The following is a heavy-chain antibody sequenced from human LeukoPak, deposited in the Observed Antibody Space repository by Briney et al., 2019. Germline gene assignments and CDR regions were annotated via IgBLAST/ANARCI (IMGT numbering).Heavy chain of an antibody. CDR2: ISSSGSTI. V-gene: IGHV3-48*03. CDR1: GFTFTSSA. Sequence: GGSLRLSCVASGFTFTSSAMSWVRQAPGKGLEWVSYISSSGSTIYYADSVKGRFTISRDNAKNSLYLQMNSLRAEDTAVYYCAELGITMIGGVWGKGTTVTISS. CDR3: AELGITMIGGV. D-gene: IGHD3-10*02. J-gene: IGHJ6*04.